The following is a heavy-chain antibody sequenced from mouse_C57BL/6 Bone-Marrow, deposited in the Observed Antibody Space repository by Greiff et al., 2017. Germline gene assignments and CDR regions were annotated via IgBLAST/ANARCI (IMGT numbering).Heavy chain of an antibody. J-gene: IGHJ3*01. V-gene: IGHV1-81*01. CDR1: GYTFTSYG. CDR2: IYPRSGNT. CDR3: ARAKYYGSSYGLAY. D-gene: IGHD1-1*01. Sequence: QVQLQQSGAELARPGASVKLSCKASGYTFTSYGISWVKQRTGQGLEWIGEIYPRSGNTYYNEKFKGKATLTADKSSSTAYMELRSLTSEDSAVYFCARAKYYGSSYGLAYWGQGTLVTVSA.